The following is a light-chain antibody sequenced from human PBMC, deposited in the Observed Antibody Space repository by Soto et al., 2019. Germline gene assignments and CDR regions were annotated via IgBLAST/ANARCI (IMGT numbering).Light chain of an antibody. V-gene: IGKV3-15*01. CDR1: QSVSSSY. J-gene: IGKJ5*01. CDR3: QQYNNWPIT. Sequence: EIVLTQSPATLSLSPWERATLSCRASQSVSSSYLAWYQQKPGQAPRLLIYGASTRATGIPARFSGSGSGTEFTLTISSLQSEDFAVYYCQQYNNWPITFGQGTRLEIK. CDR2: GAS.